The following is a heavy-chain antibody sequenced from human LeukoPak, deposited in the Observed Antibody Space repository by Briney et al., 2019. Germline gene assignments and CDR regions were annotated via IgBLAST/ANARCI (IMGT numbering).Heavy chain of an antibody. J-gene: IGHJ4*02. CDR2: INHSGST. D-gene: IGHD4-23*01. CDR1: GGSFSGYY. Sequence: SETLSLTCSVYGGSFSGYYWSWIRQPPGKGLEWIGEINHSGSTNYNPSLKSRVTISVDTSKNQFPLKLSSVNAEDTAVYYCARGPNYGGNSKDFEYWGQGTLVSVSS. CDR3: ARGPNYGGNSKDFEY. V-gene: IGHV4-34*01.